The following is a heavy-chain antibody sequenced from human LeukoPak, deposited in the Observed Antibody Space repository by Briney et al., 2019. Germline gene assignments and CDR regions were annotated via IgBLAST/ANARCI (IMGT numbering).Heavy chain of an antibody. CDR1: GYSSTGYS. V-gene: IGHV5-51*01. CDR2: TIFVESPT. Sequence: GGPWNISGQASGYSSTGYSIGWFARLHGRGWGGLGITIFVESPTRYSPSFQGQVTISADKSISTASLQWSSLKASDTAMYYCARLPRYCSSTSCYSPFDYWGQGTLVTVSS. J-gene: IGHJ4*02. D-gene: IGHD2-2*01. CDR3: ARLPRYCSSTSCYSPFDY.